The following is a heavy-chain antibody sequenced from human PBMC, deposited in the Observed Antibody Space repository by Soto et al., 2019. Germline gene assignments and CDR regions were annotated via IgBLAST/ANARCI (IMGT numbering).Heavy chain of an antibody. CDR3: TRDSRTALFDY. CDR1: GYTFTGYS. Sequence: QVQLVQSGSELKEPGASVTVSCKASGYTFTGYSINWVRQAPGQGLEWMGWIATNTGNPTYAQGFTGRFVCSLDTSVTTAYLQIYSLKAEDTAIYYCTRDSRTALFDYWGQGTLVTASS. J-gene: IGHJ4*02. D-gene: IGHD2-2*01. V-gene: IGHV7-4-1*01. CDR2: IATNTGNP.